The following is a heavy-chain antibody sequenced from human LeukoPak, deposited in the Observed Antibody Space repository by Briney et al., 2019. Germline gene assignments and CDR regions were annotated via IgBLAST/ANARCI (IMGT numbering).Heavy chain of an antibody. CDR3: ARGLYGSGSYYYYYYYMDV. J-gene: IGHJ6*03. CDR2: MNPNSGNT. Sequence: GASVKVSCKASGYTFTSYDIDWVRQATGQGLEWMGWMNPNSGNTGYAQKFQGRVTMTRNTSISTAYMELSSLRSEDTAVYYCARGLYGSGSYYYYYYYMDVWGKGTTVTISS. CDR1: GYTFTSYD. V-gene: IGHV1-8*01. D-gene: IGHD3-10*01.